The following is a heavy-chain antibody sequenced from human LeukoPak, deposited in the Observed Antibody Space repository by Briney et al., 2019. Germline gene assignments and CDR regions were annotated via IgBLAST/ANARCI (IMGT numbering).Heavy chain of an antibody. CDR1: GGSISSHF. J-gene: IGHJ4*02. V-gene: IGHV4-59*11. Sequence: SETLSLTCTVSGGSISSHFWSWIRQPPGKGLEWIGYIHYSGSTNYNPSLKSRLTISVDTSKNQFSLKLSSVTAADTAVYYCARDGYSGSSLFDYWGQGTLVAVSS. CDR2: IHYSGST. D-gene: IGHD1-26*01. CDR3: ARDGYSGSSLFDY.